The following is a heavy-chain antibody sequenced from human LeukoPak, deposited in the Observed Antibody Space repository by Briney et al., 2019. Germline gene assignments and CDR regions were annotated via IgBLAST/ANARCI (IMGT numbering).Heavy chain of an antibody. Sequence: GASVKVSCKASGYTFTSYDINWVRQATGQGLEWMGWMNPNSGNTGYAQKFQGRVTITRNTSISTAYMELSSLRSEDTAVYYCARGVQQLVAAYFDYWGQGTLVTVSS. J-gene: IGHJ4*02. V-gene: IGHV1-8*03. CDR3: ARGVQQLVAAYFDY. CDR2: MNPNSGNT. CDR1: GYTFTSYD. D-gene: IGHD6-13*01.